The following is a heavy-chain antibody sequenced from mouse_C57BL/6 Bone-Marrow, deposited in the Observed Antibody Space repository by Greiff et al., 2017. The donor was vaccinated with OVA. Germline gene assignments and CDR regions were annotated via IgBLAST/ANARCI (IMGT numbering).Heavy chain of an antibody. V-gene: IGHV14-2*01. CDR1: GFNIKDYY. CDR2: IDPEDGET. D-gene: IGHD4-1*01. J-gene: IGHJ2*01. CDR3: VSRDWDGRDY. Sequence: EVQRVESGAELVKPGASVKLSCTASGFNIKDYYMHWVKQRTEQGLEWIGRIDPEDGETKYAPKFQGKATITADTSSNTAYLQLSSLTSEDTAVYYCVSRDWDGRDYWGQGTTLTVSS.